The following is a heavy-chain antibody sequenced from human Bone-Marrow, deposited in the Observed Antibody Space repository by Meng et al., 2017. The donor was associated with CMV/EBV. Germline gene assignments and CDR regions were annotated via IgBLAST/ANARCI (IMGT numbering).Heavy chain of an antibody. V-gene: IGHV1-2*02. J-gene: IGHJ4*02. CDR1: GYTFTGYY. Sequence: ASVKVSCKASGYTFTGYYMHWVRQAPGQGLEWMGWINPNSGGTNYAQKFQGRVTMTRNTSISTAYMELSSLRSEDTAVYYCARSKRIAARWDWGQGTLVTVSS. CDR2: INPNSGGT. CDR3: ARSKRIAARWD. D-gene: IGHD6-6*01.